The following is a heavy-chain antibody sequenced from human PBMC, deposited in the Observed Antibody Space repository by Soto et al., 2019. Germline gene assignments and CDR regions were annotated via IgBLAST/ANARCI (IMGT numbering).Heavy chain of an antibody. Sequence: PGGSLRLSCAASGFTFSSYAMHWARQAPGKGLEWVAVISYDGSNKYYADSVKGRFTISRDNSKNTLYLQMNSLRAEDTAVYYCARGGYYYDSSGYYPSFDYWGQGTLVTVSS. CDR3: ARGGYYYDSSGYYPSFDY. CDR1: GFTFSSYA. V-gene: IGHV3-30-3*01. CDR2: ISYDGSNK. D-gene: IGHD3-22*01. J-gene: IGHJ4*02.